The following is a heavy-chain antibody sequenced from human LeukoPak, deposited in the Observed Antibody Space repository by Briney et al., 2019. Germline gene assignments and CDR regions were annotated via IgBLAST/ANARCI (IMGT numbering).Heavy chain of an antibody. CDR1: GFTFSSYS. J-gene: IGHJ4*02. Sequence: GGSLRLSCAASGFTFSSYSMNWVRQAPGKELEWVSSISSSSSYIYYADSVKGRFTISRDNAKNSLYLQMNSLRAEDTAVYYCARPTRVVTPYYFDYWGQGTLVTVSS. D-gene: IGHD4-23*01. CDR2: ISSSSSYI. CDR3: ARPTRVVTPYYFDY. V-gene: IGHV3-21*01.